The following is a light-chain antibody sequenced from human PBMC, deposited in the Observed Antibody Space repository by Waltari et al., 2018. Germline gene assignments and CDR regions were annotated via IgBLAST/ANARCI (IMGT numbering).Light chain of an antibody. V-gene: IGLV2-14*03. CDR1: NSDVGGYNY. J-gene: IGLJ1*01. CDR2: DVT. Sequence: QSAPTQPASVSGSPGQSITISCTGANSDVGGYNYVSWYQQYPGKAPKLIIYDVTQRPSGISNRFSGSKSGNTASLTISGLQTEDEAYYHCGSYTARSTYVFGTGTKVTVL. CDR3: GSYTARSTYV.